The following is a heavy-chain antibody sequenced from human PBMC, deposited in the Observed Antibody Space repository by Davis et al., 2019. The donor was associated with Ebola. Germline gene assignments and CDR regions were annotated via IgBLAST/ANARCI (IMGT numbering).Heavy chain of an antibody. CDR1: AYTSTSYA. D-gene: IGHD3-3*01. CDR2: INAGNGNT. CDR3: ARDFYDFYNYGMDV. J-gene: IGHJ6*02. Sequence: ASAKVSCKASAYTSTSYAMHWVRQAPGQRLEWMGWINAGNGNTKYSQKFQGRVTITRETSASTAYMELSSLRSEDTTVYYCARDFYDFYNYGMDVWSQGTTVTVSS. V-gene: IGHV1-3*01.